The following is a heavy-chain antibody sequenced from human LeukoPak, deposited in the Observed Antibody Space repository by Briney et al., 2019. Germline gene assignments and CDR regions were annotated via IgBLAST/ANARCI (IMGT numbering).Heavy chain of an antibody. J-gene: IGHJ4*02. CDR1: GYTFSSYA. V-gene: IGHV3-23*01. Sequence: GRSLRLSCAASGYTFSSYAMSWARQAPGKGLEWVTAIRGSGGRTFYADSAKGRLTIYRDNSQNTLYLKMNSRRAEDTAVYYGAKDLGPDYWGQGTLVTVSS. CDR2: IRGSGGRT. CDR3: AKDLGPDY.